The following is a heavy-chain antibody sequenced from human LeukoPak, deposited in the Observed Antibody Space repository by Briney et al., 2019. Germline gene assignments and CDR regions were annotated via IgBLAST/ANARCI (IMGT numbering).Heavy chain of an antibody. CDR1: GGSISSGGYY. D-gene: IGHD2-2*01. V-gene: IGHV4-31*03. Sequence: SQTLSLTCTVSGGSISSGGYYWSWIRQHPGKGLVCIGYLYYSGSTYYNPSLKSRVTISVDRSKNQFSLKLSSVTAGNTAVYYCARNTKPYDSYQNWCDPWGQGTLVTVSS. CDR2: LYYSGST. CDR3: ARNTKPYDSYQNWCDP. J-gene: IGHJ5*02.